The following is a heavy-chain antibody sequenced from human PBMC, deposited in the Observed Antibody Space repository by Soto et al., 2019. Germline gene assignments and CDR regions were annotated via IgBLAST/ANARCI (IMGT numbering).Heavy chain of an antibody. CDR2: ISYDGSNK. CDR3: ARDPIAARPDLWGSDY. J-gene: IGHJ4*02. Sequence: QVPLVESGGGVVQPGRSLRLSCAASGFTFSSYAMHWVRQAPGKGLEWVAVISYDGSNKYYADSVKGRFTISRDNSKNTLYLQMNSLRAEDTAVYYCARDPIAARPDLWGSDYWGQGTLVTVSS. CDR1: GFTFSSYA. V-gene: IGHV3-30-3*01. D-gene: IGHD6-6*01.